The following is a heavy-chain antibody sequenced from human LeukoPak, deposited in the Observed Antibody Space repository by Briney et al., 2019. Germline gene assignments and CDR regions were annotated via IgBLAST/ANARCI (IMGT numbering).Heavy chain of an antibody. CDR2: IYTSGST. Sequence: SETLSLTCTVSGGSISSGSYYWSWIRQPAGKGLEWIGRIYTSGSTNYNPSLKSRVTISVDTSKNQFSLKLSSVTAADTAVYYYAKGYFDYWGQGTLVTVSS. CDR1: GGSISSGSYY. J-gene: IGHJ4*02. V-gene: IGHV4-61*02. CDR3: AKGYFDY.